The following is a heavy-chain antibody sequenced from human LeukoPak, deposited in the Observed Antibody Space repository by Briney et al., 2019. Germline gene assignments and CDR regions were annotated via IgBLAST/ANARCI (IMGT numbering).Heavy chain of an antibody. V-gene: IGHV4-61*08. CDR3: ARDSSNSYFDY. D-gene: IGHD6-13*01. Sequence: PSETLSLTCTVSGGSISSGGYYWSWIRQPPGKGLEWIGYIYYSGSTNYNPSLKSRVTISVDTSKNQFSLKLSSVTAADTAVYYCARDSSNSYFDYWGQGTLVTVSS. J-gene: IGHJ4*02. CDR1: GGSISSGGYY. CDR2: IYYSGST.